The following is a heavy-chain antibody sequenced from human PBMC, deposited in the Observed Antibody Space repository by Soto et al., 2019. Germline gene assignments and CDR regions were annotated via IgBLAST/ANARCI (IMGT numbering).Heavy chain of an antibody. CDR3: AKDILAVAGTGY. Sequence: GRSLRLYCAASGFTFSSYGMPWVRQAPGKGLEWVAVISYDGSNKYYADSVKGRFTISRDNSKNTLYLQMNSLRAEDTAVYSGAKDILAVAGTGYWGQGTLVTVSS. CDR2: ISYDGSNK. D-gene: IGHD6-19*01. CDR1: GFTFSSYG. J-gene: IGHJ4*02. V-gene: IGHV3-30*18.